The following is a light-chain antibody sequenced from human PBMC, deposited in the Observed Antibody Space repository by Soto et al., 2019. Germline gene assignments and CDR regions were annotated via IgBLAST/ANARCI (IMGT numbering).Light chain of an antibody. CDR1: SSDIGTYNL. CDR3: CSYAGSGTDNYV. Sequence: ALTQPASVSGSPGQSITISCTGTSSDIGTYNLVSWYQHYPGKAPKLMIYEGIKRPSGVSNRFSGSKSGNTAFLTISGLQAEDEADYYCCSYAGSGTDNYVFGSGTKVTVL. V-gene: IGLV2-23*01. J-gene: IGLJ1*01. CDR2: EGI.